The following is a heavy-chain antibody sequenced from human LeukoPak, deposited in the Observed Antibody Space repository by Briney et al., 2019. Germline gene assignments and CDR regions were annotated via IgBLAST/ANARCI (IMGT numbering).Heavy chain of an antibody. D-gene: IGHD5-18*01. V-gene: IGHV5-51*01. CDR2: IYPGDSDT. CDR3: ARPKDTSMVPFDY. Sequence: GASLKISCKGSGYSFTSYWIGWVRQMPGKGLEWMGIIYPGDSDTRYSPSFQGQVTISADKSISTAYLQWSSLKASDSAIYYCARPKDTSMVPFDYWGQGTLVTVSS. J-gene: IGHJ4*02. CDR1: GYSFTSYW.